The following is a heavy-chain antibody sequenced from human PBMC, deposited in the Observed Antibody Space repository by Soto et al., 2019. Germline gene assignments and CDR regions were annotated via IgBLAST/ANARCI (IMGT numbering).Heavy chain of an antibody. CDR1: GYSFTSYW. J-gene: IGHJ5*02. CDR2: IYPGDSDT. D-gene: IGHD3-9*01. CDR3: ARTAVLRYFDWFPGFDP. V-gene: IGHV5-51*01. Sequence: PGESLKISCKGSGYSFTSYWIGWVRQMPGKGLEWMGIIYPGDSDTRYSPSFQGQVTISADKSISTAYLQWSSLKASDTAMYYWARTAVLRYFDWFPGFDPWGQGTLVTVSS.